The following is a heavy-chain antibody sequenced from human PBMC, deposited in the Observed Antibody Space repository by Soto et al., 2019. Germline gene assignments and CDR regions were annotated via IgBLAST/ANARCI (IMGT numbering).Heavy chain of an antibody. V-gene: IGHV1-2*02. CDR3: ARGPKHNWFAP. CDR1: GYTFTGYY. CDR2: INPKSGGT. J-gene: IGHJ5*02. Sequence: QVQLVQSGAEVKKPGASVKVSCKASGYTFTGYYMHWVRQAPGQGLEWMGWINPKSGGTNSAQKFQGRVTMTRDTSISTAYMDLRRLRSDDTAVYYCARGPKHNWFAPWGQGTLGTVSS.